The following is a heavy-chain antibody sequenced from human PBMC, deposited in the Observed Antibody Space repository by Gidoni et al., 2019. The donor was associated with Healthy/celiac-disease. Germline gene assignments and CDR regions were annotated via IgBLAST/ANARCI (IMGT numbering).Heavy chain of an antibody. D-gene: IGHD3-22*01. J-gene: IGHJ4*02. CDR2: ISSNGGST. CDR1: GFPFSSYA. Sequence: EVQLVESGGGLVQPGGSLSLSCAASGFPFSSYAMHWVRQAPGKGLEYVSAISSNGGSTYYANSVKGRFTISRDNSKNTLYLQMGSLRAEDMAVYYCARDGDYYYDSSGYFDYWGQGTLVTVSS. V-gene: IGHV3-64*01. CDR3: ARDGDYYYDSSGYFDY.